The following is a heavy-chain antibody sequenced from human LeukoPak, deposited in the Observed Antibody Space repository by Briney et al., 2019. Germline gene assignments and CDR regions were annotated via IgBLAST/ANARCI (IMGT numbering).Heavy chain of an antibody. J-gene: IGHJ6*03. Sequence: PSETLSLTCAVYGGSFSGYYWSWIRQPPGKGLEWIGEINHSGSTNYNPPLKSRVAISVDTSKNQFSLKLSSVTAADTAVYYCARLRYCSGGSCFHYYYYYYMDVWGKGTTVTVSS. CDR2: INHSGST. CDR1: GGSFSGYY. V-gene: IGHV4-34*01. D-gene: IGHD2-15*01. CDR3: ARLRYCSGGSCFHYYYYYYMDV.